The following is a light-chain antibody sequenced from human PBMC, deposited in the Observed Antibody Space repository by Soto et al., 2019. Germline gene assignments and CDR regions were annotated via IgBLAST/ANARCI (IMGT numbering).Light chain of an antibody. CDR3: QSYDSSLSGVV. V-gene: IGLV1-40*01. Sequence: QSALTQPPSVSGAPGQRVTISCTGSSSNIGAGYDVHWYQQLPGTAPKLLIYGNSNRPSGVPDRFSGSKSCTSASLAITGLQAEDEADYYCQSYDSSLSGVVYGGGTKLTVL. CDR2: GNS. J-gene: IGLJ2*01. CDR1: SSNIGAGYD.